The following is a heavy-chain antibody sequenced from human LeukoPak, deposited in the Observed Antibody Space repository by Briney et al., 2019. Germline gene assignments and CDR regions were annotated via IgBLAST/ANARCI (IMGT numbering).Heavy chain of an antibody. CDR2: MNPNSGNT. CDR3: ARGRDRGLYYDFWSGYYKDDAFDI. V-gene: IGHV1-8*03. D-gene: IGHD3-3*01. CDR1: GYTFTSYD. J-gene: IGHJ3*02. Sequence: GASVKVSCKASGYTFTSYDINWVRQATGQGLEWMGWMNPNSGNTGYAQKFQGRVTITRNTSISTAYMELSSLRSEDTAVYYCARGRDRGLYYDFWSGYYKDDAFDIWGQGTMVTVSS.